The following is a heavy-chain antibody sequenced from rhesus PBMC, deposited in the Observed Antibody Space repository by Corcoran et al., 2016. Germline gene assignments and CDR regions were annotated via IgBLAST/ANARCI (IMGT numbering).Heavy chain of an antibody. V-gene: IGHV4-73*01. CDR3: ARGNNYDEAYNRFDV. J-gene: IGHJ5-1*01. Sequence: QVKLQQWGEGLVKPSETLSLTCAVYGGSISGYYYWSWIHQSPGKGLEWIGYLYGNSASTNNNPSLKNRVTISKDTSKNQFSLNLNSVTAADTAMYYCARGNNYDEAYNRFDVWGPGVLVTVSS. CDR1: GGSISGYYY. D-gene: IGHD3-22*01. CDR2: LYGNSAST.